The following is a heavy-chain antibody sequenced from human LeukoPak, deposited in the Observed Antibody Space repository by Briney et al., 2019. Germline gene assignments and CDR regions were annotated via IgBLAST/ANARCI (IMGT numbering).Heavy chain of an antibody. CDR3: ATARSYDWYFDL. CDR1: GYTFTRYY. Sequence: ASVKVSCKASGYTFTRYYTHWVRQAPGQGLEWMGIVNPTGGSTSYAQKFQGRVTMTRDMSTSTVYMELSSLTSDDTAVYYCATARSYDWYFDLWGRGTLVTVSS. CDR2: VNPTGGST. J-gene: IGHJ2*01. D-gene: IGHD3-10*01. V-gene: IGHV1-46*01.